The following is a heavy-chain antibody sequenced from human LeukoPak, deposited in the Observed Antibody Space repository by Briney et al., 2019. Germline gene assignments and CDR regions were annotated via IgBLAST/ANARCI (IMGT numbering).Heavy chain of an antibody. CDR2: INPNSGGT. V-gene: IGHV1-2*02. J-gene: IGHJ6*03. CDR3: AGETTYYYYYYMDV. D-gene: IGHD4-11*01. CDR1: GYTLSDNH. Sequence: GASVKVSCKASGYTLSDNHLYWVRQAPGQGLEWMGWINPNSGGTNYAQKFQGRVTMTRDTSISTAYMELSRLRSDDTAVYYCAGETTYYYYYYMDVRGKGTTVTVSS.